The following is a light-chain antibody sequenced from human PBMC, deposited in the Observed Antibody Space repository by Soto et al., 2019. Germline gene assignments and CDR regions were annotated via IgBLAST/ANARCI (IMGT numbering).Light chain of an antibody. Sequence: QSALTQPRSVSGSPGQSVTISCTGTSSDVGGYDFVSWYQQHPGKAPKRMISDVSKRPSGVPDRFSGSKSGNTASLPISGLHAEDEADYYCCSYAGDLALFGGGTKVTVL. V-gene: IGLV2-11*01. CDR2: DVS. CDR3: CSYAGDLAL. J-gene: IGLJ2*01. CDR1: SSDVGGYDF.